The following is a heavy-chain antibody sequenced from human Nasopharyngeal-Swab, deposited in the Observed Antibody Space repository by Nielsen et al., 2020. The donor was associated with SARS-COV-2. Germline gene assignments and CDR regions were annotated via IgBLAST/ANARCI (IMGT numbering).Heavy chain of an antibody. CDR1: GFTFSPYT. D-gene: IGHD5-12*01. CDR3: ARERGGGYGDY. CDR2: ITSGNSV. V-gene: IGHV3-48*04. Sequence: GGSLRLSCATSGFTFSPYTMTWVRQAPGKGLQWISYITSGNSVRYADSVRGRFTISRDNAKNSLYLQMNSLTAEDTAVYYCARERGGGYGDYWGQGTPVTVPS. J-gene: IGHJ4*02.